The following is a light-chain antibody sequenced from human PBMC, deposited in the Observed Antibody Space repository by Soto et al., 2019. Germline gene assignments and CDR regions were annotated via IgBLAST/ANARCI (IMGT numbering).Light chain of an antibody. CDR1: FSDVGGYDY. CDR3: SSHTSGSTRG. V-gene: IGLV2-14*01. CDR2: EVI. J-gene: IGLJ1*01. Sequence: GSPGQSIAISCTGTFSDVGGYDYVSWYQQHPDKAPKLMIYEVIMLLSGVFNRFSGSKSCNTASLTISGLLPEDEADYYCSSHTSGSTRGFGSGTKVTV.